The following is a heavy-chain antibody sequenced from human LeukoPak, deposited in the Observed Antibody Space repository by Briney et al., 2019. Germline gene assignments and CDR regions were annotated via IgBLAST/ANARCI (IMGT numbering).Heavy chain of an antibody. J-gene: IGHJ4*02. CDR3: ARDGVAGGFDY. D-gene: IGHD6-19*01. CDR1: GGSISSYY. Sequence: SETLSLTCTVSGGSISSYYWSWIRQPPGKGLEWIGYIHYSGSTNHNASLKSRVTISVDTSKNQFSLKLSSVTAADTAVYYCARDGVAGGFDYWGQGTLVTVSS. V-gene: IGHV4-59*01. CDR2: IHYSGST.